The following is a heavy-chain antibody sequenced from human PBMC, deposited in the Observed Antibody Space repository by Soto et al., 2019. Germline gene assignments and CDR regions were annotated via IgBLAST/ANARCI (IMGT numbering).Heavy chain of an antibody. D-gene: IGHD5-12*01. J-gene: IGHJ3*02. V-gene: IGHV1-3*01. Sequence: QVQLVQSGAQVKKPGASVKVSCKAHVYTFDNYALHWVRQAPGRRLVWMGWIHAGNGYTKYSQSFQGRVTITRDTAASPVQMDLSSLRSEDTAVYYCARVQYSGYDFKLAFDIWGQGTMVTVSS. CDR2: IHAGNGYT. CDR1: VYTFDNYA. CDR3: ARVQYSGYDFKLAFDI.